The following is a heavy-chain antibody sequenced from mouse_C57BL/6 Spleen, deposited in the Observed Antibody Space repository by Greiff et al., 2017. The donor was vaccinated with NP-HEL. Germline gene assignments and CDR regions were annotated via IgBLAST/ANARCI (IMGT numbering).Heavy chain of an antibody. D-gene: IGHD1-1*01. J-gene: IGHJ4*01. CDR1: GYSFTSYY. V-gene: IGHV1-66*01. CDR3: ARGHGSSSMDY. Sequence: QVQLKESGPELVKPGASVKISCKASGYSFTSYYIHWVKQRPGQGLEWIGWIYPGSGNTKYNEKFKGKATLTADTSSSTAYMQLSSLTSEDSAVYYCARGHGSSSMDYWGQGTSVTVSS. CDR2: IYPGSGNT.